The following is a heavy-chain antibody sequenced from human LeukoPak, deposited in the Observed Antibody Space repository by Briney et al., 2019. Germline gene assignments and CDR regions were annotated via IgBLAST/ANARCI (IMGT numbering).Heavy chain of an antibody. CDR2: ISSSSSYI. V-gene: IGHV3-21*01. CDR1: GFTFSSYI. CDR3: AGDYYDSSGYSYFDY. Sequence: PGGSLRLSCAASGFTFSSYIMNWVRQAPGKGLEWVSSISSSSSYIYYADSVKGRFTISRDNAKNSLYLQMNSLRAEDTAVYYCAGDYYDSSGYSYFDYWGQGTLVTVSS. D-gene: IGHD3-22*01. J-gene: IGHJ4*02.